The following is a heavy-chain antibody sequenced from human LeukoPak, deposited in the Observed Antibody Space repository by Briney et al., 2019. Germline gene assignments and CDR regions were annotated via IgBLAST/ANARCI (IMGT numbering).Heavy chain of an antibody. CDR3: ARAPRECGGDCYIPFDY. CDR1: GFTFSSYA. V-gene: IGHV3-23*01. D-gene: IGHD2-21*02. J-gene: IGHJ4*02. CDR2: ISGSGGST. Sequence: GGSLRLSCAASGFTFSSYAISWVRQAPGKGLEWVSAISGSGGSTYYADSVKGRFTISRDNSKNTLYLQMNSLRAEDTALYYCARAPRECGGDCYIPFDYWGQGTLVTVSS.